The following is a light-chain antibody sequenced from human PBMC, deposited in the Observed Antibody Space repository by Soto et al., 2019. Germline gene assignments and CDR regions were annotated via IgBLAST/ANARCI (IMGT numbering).Light chain of an antibody. CDR1: SSDVGGYNY. CDR2: DVS. Sequence: QSVLTQPGSVSGSPGQSITISCTGTSSDVGGYNYVSWYQQHPGKAPKLMIYDVSNRPSGVSNRFSGSKSGNTASLTISGLQAEDEADYYCNSYTTSSTYVFGTGTKVTVL. V-gene: IGLV2-14*01. CDR3: NSYTTSSTYV. J-gene: IGLJ1*01.